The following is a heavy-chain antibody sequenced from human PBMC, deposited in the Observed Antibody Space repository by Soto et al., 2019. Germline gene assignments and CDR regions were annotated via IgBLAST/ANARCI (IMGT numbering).Heavy chain of an antibody. Sequence: GGSLRLSCAASGFTLTSYAMNWVRQVPGKGLEWVPTLSGSGDSTYYADSVKGRFTVSRDNSKNTMYLQMKSLRAEDTAVYYCANCYFDFWGQGTLVTVYS. CDR1: GFTLTSYA. V-gene: IGHV3-23*01. CDR3: ANCYFDF. CDR2: LSGSGDST. J-gene: IGHJ4*02.